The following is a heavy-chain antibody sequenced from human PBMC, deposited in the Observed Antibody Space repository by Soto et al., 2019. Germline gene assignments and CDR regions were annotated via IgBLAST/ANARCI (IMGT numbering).Heavy chain of an antibody. D-gene: IGHD3-10*01. CDR1: GYTFTSYA. CDR2: INAGNGNT. CDR3: ARDFVPPVPYGSGRPFDY. V-gene: IGHV1-3*01. J-gene: IGHJ4*02. Sequence: QVQLVQSGAEVKKPGASVKVSCKASGYTFTSYAMHWVRQAPGQRLEWMGWINAGNGNTKYSQKFQGRVTITRDTSASTAYMELSSLRSEDTAVYYCARDFVPPVPYGSGRPFDYWGQGTLVTVSS.